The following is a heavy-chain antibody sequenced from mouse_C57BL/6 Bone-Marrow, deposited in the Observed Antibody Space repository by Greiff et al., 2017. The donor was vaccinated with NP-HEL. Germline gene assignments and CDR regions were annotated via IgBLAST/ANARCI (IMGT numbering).Heavy chain of an antibody. CDR2: IRNKANGYTT. CDR1: GFTFTDYY. J-gene: IGHJ2*01. CDR3: ARYYYGSRNYFDY. V-gene: IGHV7-3*01. D-gene: IGHD1-1*01. Sequence: EVKVEESGGGLVQPGGSLSLSCAASGFTFTDYYMSWVRQPPGKALEWLGFIRNKANGYTTEYSASVKGRFTISRDNSQSILYLQMNALRAEDSATYYCARYYYGSRNYFDYWGQGTTLTVSS.